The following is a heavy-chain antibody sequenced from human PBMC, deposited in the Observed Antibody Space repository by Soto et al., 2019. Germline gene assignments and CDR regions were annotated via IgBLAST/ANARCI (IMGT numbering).Heavy chain of an antibody. J-gene: IGHJ6*02. CDR1: GYTFTSYD. Sequence: QVQLVQSGAEVKKPGASVKVSCKASGYTFTSYDINWVRQATGQGLEWMGWMNPNSGNTGYAQKFQGRVTMTRNTSISTAYMELSSLRSEDTAVYYCARSGVRGTTSLYYYGMDVWGQGATVTVSS. CDR2: MNPNSGNT. CDR3: ARSGVRGTTSLYYYGMDV. D-gene: IGHD1-7*01. V-gene: IGHV1-8*01.